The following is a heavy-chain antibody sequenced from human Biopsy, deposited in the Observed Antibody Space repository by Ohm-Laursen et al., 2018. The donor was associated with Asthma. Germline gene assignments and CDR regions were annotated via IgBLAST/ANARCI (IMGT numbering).Heavy chain of an antibody. Sequence: LETLSLTCTVSGGSISSDYWSWLRQSPGKGLEWIGYIHNSGNTNYNPSLKSRVTISLDTSKNHFSLRLSFVTAADTAVYFCARGQGRGIQLWSLDPWGQGILVTVSS. CDR3: ARGQGRGIQLWSLDP. CDR2: IHNSGNT. J-gene: IGHJ5*02. D-gene: IGHD5-18*01. V-gene: IGHV4-59*01. CDR1: GGSISSDY.